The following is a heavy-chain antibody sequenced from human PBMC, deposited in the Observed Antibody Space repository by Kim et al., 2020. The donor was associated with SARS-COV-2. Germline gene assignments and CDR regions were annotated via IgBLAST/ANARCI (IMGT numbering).Heavy chain of an antibody. CDR1: GFTFSSYA. J-gene: IGHJ4*02. CDR3: ARPSGGSYGSTFDY. CDR2: ISYDGSNK. D-gene: IGHD1-26*01. V-gene: IGHV3-30*04. Sequence: GGSLRLSCAASGFTFSSYAMHWVRQAPGKGLEWVAVISYDGSNKYYADSVKGRFTISRDNSKNTLYLQMNSLRAEDTAVYYCARPSGGSYGSTFDYCGQGTLVTVSS.